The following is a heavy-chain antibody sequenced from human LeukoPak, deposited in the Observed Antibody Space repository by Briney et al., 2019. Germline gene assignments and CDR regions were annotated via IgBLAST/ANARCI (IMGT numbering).Heavy chain of an antibody. CDR1: GFTFDVYT. CDR2: ISWNSGNI. V-gene: IGHV3-9*01. CDR3: AKDSYYYGSGSSFDY. J-gene: IGHJ4*02. Sequence: GGSLRLSCAASGFTFDVYTIHWVRQAPGKGLEWVSGISWNSGNIGYADSVKGRFTISRDNAKNSLYLQMNSLRAEDTALYYCAKDSYYYGSGSSFDYWGQGTLVTVSS. D-gene: IGHD3-10*01.